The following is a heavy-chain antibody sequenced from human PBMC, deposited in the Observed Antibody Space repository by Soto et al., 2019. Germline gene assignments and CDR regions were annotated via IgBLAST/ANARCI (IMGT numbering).Heavy chain of an antibody. D-gene: IGHD6-6*01. CDR2: IIPIFGTA. CDR1: GGTFSSYA. CDR3: ARASFGEYSSSYYYYYGMDV. V-gene: IGHV1-69*06. Sequence: ASVKVSFKASGGTFSSYAISWVRQAPGQGLEWMGGIIPIFGTANYAQKFQGRVTITADKSTSTAYMELSSLRSEDTAVYYCARASFGEYSSSYYYYYGMDVWGQGTTVTVSS. J-gene: IGHJ6*02.